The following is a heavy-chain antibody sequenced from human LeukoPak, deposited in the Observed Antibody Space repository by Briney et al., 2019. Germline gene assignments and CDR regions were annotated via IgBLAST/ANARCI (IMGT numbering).Heavy chain of an antibody. CDR1: GGSFSGYY. J-gene: IGHJ6*03. V-gene: IGHV4-34*01. Sequence: SETLSLTCAVYGGSFSGYYWSWIRQPPGKGLEWIGEINHSGSTNYNPSLKSRVTISVDTSKNQFSLKLSSVTAADTAVYYCASGDFWSGYGLYYYYYMDVWGKGTTVTVSS. CDR2: INHSGST. D-gene: IGHD3-3*01. CDR3: ASGDFWSGYGLYYYYYMDV.